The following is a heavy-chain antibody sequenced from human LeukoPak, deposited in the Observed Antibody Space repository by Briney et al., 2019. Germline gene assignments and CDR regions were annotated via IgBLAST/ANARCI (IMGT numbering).Heavy chain of an antibody. CDR2: IYPGDSDT. CDR1: GYSFTSYW. Sequence: EESLKISCKGSGYSFTSYWIGWVRQMPGKGLEWMGIIYPGDSDTRYSPSFQGQVTISADKSISTAYLQWSSLKASDAAMYYCARRVRFTIVRGAVGAYFDYWGQGTLVTVSS. J-gene: IGHJ4*02. D-gene: IGHD3-10*01. V-gene: IGHV5-51*01. CDR3: ARRVRFTIVRGAVGAYFDY.